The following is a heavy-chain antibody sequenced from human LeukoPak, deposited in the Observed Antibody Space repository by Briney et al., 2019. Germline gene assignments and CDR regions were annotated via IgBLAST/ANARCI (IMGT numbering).Heavy chain of an antibody. CDR2: ISYDGSNK. CDR3: ARAYCGGDCYSFGY. Sequence: GGSLRLSCAASGFTFSSYAMHWVRQAPGKGLEWVAVISYDGSNKYYADSVKGRFTISRDNSKNTLYLQMNSLRAEDTAVYYCARAYCGGDCYSFGYWGQGTPVTVSS. D-gene: IGHD2-21*02. CDR1: GFTFSSYA. J-gene: IGHJ4*02. V-gene: IGHV3-30-3*01.